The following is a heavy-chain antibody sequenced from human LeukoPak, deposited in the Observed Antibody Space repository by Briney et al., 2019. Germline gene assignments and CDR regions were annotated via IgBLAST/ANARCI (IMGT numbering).Heavy chain of an antibody. CDR3: ARSSGWWSLDY. J-gene: IGHJ4*02. Sequence: GGSLRLSCAASGFSVSSNYVNWVRQAPGKGLEWVSAIYRGGSTYYADSVRGRFTISRDSSKNTLFLQMNSLRAEDTAVYYCARSSGWWSLDYWGQGTLVTVSS. D-gene: IGHD6-19*01. V-gene: IGHV3-53*01. CDR1: GFSVSSNY. CDR2: IYRGGST.